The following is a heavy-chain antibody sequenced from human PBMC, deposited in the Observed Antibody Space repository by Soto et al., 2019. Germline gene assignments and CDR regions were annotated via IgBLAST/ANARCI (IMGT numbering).Heavy chain of an antibody. J-gene: IGHJ4*02. V-gene: IGHV3-30*18. Sequence: QVQLVESGGGVVQPGMSLRLSCAASGFTFKNYGMHWVRQAPGKGLEWVACLSSDGSGEDYAASVRGRFIISRDHSKDTMYRQMESRSVEGRAVYDSANGSGFDFVYWGQGNPVIVSS. CDR2: LSSDGSGE. D-gene: IGHD5-12*01. CDR1: GFTFKNYG. CDR3: ANGSGFDFVY.